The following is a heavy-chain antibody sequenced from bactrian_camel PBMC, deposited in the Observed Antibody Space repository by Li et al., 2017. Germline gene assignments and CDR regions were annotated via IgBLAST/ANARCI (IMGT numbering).Heavy chain of an antibody. CDR2: TGPSNT. J-gene: IGHJ4*01. D-gene: IGHD8*01. V-gene: IGHV3S55*01. CDR3: VARRHGECYFWANNWSRPTWYDH. Sequence: QLVESGGGSVQPGGSLRPSCVVSGYTVRSGCMGVFRQTPGKEREVVAATGPSNTWYGDVVKVRFTLSKDGDKNVQYLQMNSLRPDDTGMYYCVARRHGECYFWANNWSRPTWYDHWGQGTQVTVS. CDR1: GYTVRSGC.